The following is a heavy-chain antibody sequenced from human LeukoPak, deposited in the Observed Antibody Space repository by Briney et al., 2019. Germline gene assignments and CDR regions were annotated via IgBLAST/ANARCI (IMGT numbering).Heavy chain of an antibody. Sequence: GGSLRLSCAASGFTFSSYWMSWVRQAPGKGLEWVANIKQDGSEKYYVDSVKGRFTISRDNAKNSLYLQMNSLRAEDTAVYYCAKIGYYDSSGNPVWGQGTMVTVSS. D-gene: IGHD3-22*01. V-gene: IGHV3-7*03. J-gene: IGHJ3*01. CDR3: AKIGYYDSSGNPV. CDR2: IKQDGSEK. CDR1: GFTFSSYW.